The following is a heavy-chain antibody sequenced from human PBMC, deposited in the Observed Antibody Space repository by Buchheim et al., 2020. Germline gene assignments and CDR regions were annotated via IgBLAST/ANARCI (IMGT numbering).Heavy chain of an antibody. CDR2: ISGGSGDT. CDR3: ARDWKRVTGATHYGMDV. D-gene: IGHD4-11*01. CDR1: GLRFSDYY. J-gene: IGHJ6*02. Sequence: QVQLVESGGGLVKPGGSLRLSCAASGLRFSDYYMSWIRQAPGKGPEWVAYISGGSGDTNYADSVKGRFTISRDNGKNSLYLQMNSLRAEDTALYYCARDWKRVTGATHYGMDVWGQGTT. V-gene: IGHV3-11*06.